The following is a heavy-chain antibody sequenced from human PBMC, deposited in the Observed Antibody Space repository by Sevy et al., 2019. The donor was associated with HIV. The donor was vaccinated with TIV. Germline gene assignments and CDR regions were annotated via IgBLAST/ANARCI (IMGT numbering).Heavy chain of an antibody. CDR3: AKVMVRGVIIYYFDY. D-gene: IGHD3-10*01. Sequence: GGSLRLSCAASGFTFDDYAMHWVRQAPGRGLEWVSGISWNGGTIKYADSVKGRFTISRDNAKNSLYLQMNSLRTEDTALYYCAKVMVRGVIIYYFDYWGQGTLVTVSS. CDR2: ISWNGGTI. CDR1: GFTFDDYA. J-gene: IGHJ4*02. V-gene: IGHV3-9*01.